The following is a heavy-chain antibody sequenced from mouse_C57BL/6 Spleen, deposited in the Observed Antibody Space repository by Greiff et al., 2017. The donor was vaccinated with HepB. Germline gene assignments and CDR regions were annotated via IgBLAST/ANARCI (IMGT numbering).Heavy chain of an antibody. D-gene: IGHD1-1*01. V-gene: IGHV1-9*01. CDR1: GYTFTGYW. J-gene: IGHJ4*01. CDR2: ILPGSGST. CDR3: ARSLYYGSSYGGAMDY. Sequence: VKLMESGAELMKPGASVKLSCKATGYTFTGYWIEWVKQRPGHGLEWIGEILPGSGSTNYNEKFKGKATFTADTSSNTAYMQLSSLTTEDSAIYYCARSLYYGSSYGGAMDYWGQGTSVTVSS.